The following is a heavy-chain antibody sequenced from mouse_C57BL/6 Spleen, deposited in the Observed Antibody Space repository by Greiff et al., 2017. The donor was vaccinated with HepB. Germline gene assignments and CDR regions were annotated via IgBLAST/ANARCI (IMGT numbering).Heavy chain of an antibody. CDR2: ISSGSSTI. Sequence: EVQRVESGGGLVKPGGSLKLSCAASGFTFSDYGMHWVRQAPEKGLEWVAYISSGSSTIYYADTVKGRFTIARDNAKNTLFLQMTSLRSEDTAMYYCAGGLRRGFADWGQGTLVTVSA. CDR3: AGGLRRGFAD. V-gene: IGHV5-17*01. CDR1: GFTFSDYG. J-gene: IGHJ3*01. D-gene: IGHD2-4*01.